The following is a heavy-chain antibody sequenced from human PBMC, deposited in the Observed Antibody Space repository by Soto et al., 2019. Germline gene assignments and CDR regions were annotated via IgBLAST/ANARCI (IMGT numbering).Heavy chain of an antibody. CDR3: AKDGPYDTTLGAFDI. V-gene: IGHV3-30*18. CDR2: ISYDGSNK. D-gene: IGHD3-22*01. Sequence: QVQLVESGGGVVQPGRSLRLSCAASGFTFSSYDMHWVRQAPGKGLEWVAVISYDGSNKYYADSVKGRFTISRDNSNNTLYLPMNSLRAEDTAVYYCAKDGPYDTTLGAFDIWGQGTMVTVSS. J-gene: IGHJ3*02. CDR1: GFTFSSYD.